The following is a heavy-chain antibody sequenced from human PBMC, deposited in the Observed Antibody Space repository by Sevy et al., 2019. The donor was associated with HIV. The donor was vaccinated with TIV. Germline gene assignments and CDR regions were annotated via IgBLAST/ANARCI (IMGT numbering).Heavy chain of an antibody. CDR3: ARGKGYGEADS. D-gene: IGHD4-17*01. Sequence: GGSLRLSCAASGFTFSSYSMNWVRQAPGKGLEWVSYINAINGAIYYADSVKGRFTISRDNAKNSLYLQMNSLTDDDTAVYYCARGKGYGEADSWGQGTLVTVSS. J-gene: IGHJ4*02. CDR1: GFTFSSYS. CDR2: INAINGAI. V-gene: IGHV3-48*02.